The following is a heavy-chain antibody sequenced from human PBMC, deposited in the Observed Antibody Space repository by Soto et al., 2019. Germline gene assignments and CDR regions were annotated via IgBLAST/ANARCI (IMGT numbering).Heavy chain of an antibody. J-gene: IGHJ6*02. D-gene: IGHD1-26*01. CDR1: GGSISSGGYY. CDR2: IYYSGST. V-gene: IGHV4-31*03. CDR3: AQHQALLRYYYGMDV. Sequence: SETLSLTCTVSGGSISSGGYYWSWIRQHPGKGLEWIGYIYYSGSTYYNPSLKSRVTISVDTSKNQFSLKLSSVTAADTAVYYCAQHQALLRYYYGMDVCGQGSTVTVSS.